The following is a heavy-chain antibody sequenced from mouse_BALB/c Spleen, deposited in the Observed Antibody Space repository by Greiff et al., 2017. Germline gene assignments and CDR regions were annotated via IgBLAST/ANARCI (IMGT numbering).Heavy chain of an antibody. Sequence: EVKLVESGGGLVQPGGSRKLSCAASGFTFSSFGMHWVRQAPEKGLEWVAYISSGSSTIYYADTVKGRFTISRDNPKNTLFLQMTSLRSEDTAMYYCARSLYYGSSYNYAMDYWGQGTSVTVSS. D-gene: IGHD1-1*01. J-gene: IGHJ4*01. CDR2: ISSGSSTI. V-gene: IGHV5-17*02. CDR1: GFTFSSFG. CDR3: ARSLYYGSSYNYAMDY.